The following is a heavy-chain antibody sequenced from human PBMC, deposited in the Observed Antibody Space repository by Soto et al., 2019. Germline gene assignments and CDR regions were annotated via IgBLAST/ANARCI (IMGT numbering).Heavy chain of an antibody. Sequence: GESLKISCKGSGYSFTSYWISWVRQMPGKGLEWMGRIDPSDSYTNYSPSFQGHVTISADKSISTAYLQWSSLKASDTAMYYCARRILCRGDYAPPYYYYYGMDVWGQGTTVTVSS. CDR2: IDPSDSYT. D-gene: IGHD4-17*01. V-gene: IGHV5-10-1*01. CDR3: ARRILCRGDYAPPYYYYYGMDV. CDR1: GYSFTSYW. J-gene: IGHJ6*02.